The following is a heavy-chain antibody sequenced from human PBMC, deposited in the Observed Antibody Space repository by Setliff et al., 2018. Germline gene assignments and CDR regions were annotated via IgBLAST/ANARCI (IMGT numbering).Heavy chain of an antibody. D-gene: IGHD2-15*01. CDR1: GGTMIGGHYY. Sequence: SETLSLTCTVSGGTMIGGHYYWSWIRQLPGKGLEWIAYIYYSGNTYYNPSLKSLVTISVDTSKNQFSLKINSVTAADTAVYYCARGHCSSGECPNYFDPWGQGTQVTVSS. J-gene: IGHJ5*02. V-gene: IGHV4-31*01. CDR3: ARGHCSSGECPNYFDP. CDR2: IYYSGNT.